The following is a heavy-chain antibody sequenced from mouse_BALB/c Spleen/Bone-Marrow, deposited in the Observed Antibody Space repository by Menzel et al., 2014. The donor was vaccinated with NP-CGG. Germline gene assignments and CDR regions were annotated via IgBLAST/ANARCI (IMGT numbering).Heavy chain of an antibody. D-gene: IGHD1-2*01. CDR3: AREARITARVAY. CDR1: GYSITSGYG. Sequence: DVKLVESGTDLVKPSQSLSLTCTVTGYSITSGYGWHWIRQFPGNKLEWMAYIHYSGNTDYNPSLKSRISITRDTSKNHFFLQLNSVTTEDTATYYCAREARITARVAYRGQGTLVTVSA. J-gene: IGHJ3*01. CDR2: IHYSGNT. V-gene: IGHV3-1*02.